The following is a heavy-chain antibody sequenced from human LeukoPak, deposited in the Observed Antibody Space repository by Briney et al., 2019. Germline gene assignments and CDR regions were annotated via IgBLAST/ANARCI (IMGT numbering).Heavy chain of an antibody. V-gene: IGHV1-2*02. CDR1: GYTFTGYY. CDR3: ARAAVSSGYSYFDY. Sequence: ASVKVSCKASGYTFTGYYMHWVRQAPGQGLEWMGWINPNSGGTNYAQKFQGRATMTRDTSISTAYMELSRLRSDDTAVYCCARAAVSSGYSYFDYWGQGTLVTVSS. D-gene: IGHD3-22*01. J-gene: IGHJ4*02. CDR2: INPNSGGT.